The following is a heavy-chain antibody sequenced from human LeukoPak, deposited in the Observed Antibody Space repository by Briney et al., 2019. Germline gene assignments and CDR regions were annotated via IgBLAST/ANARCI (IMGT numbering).Heavy chain of an antibody. V-gene: IGHV4-59*01. D-gene: IGHD1-1*01. Sequence: SETLSLTCTVSGGSISSYYWSWIRQPPGKGLEWIGYIYYSGSTNYNPSLKSRVTISVDTSKNQFSLKLSSVTAADTAVYYCARDGGTSSFDYWGQGTPVTVSS. CDR3: ARDGGTSSFDY. CDR2: IYYSGST. CDR1: GGSISSYY. J-gene: IGHJ4*02.